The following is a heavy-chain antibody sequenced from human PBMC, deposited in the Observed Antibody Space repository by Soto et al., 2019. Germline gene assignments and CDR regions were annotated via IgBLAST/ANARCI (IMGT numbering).Heavy chain of an antibody. Sequence: QVQLQESGPGLVKPSETLSLTCTVSGGSISSYYWSWIRQPPGKGLEWIGYIYYSGSTNYNPSLKIRVTISVDTSKNQFSLKLGSVTAADTAVYYCASGWYGYYYYGMDVWGQGTTVTVSS. CDR3: ASGWYGYYYYGMDV. CDR2: IYYSGST. V-gene: IGHV4-59*08. CDR1: GGSISSYY. J-gene: IGHJ6*02. D-gene: IGHD6-19*01.